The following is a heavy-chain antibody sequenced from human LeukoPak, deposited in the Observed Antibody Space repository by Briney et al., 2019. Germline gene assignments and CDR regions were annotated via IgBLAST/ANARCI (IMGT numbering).Heavy chain of an antibody. Sequence: GGSLRLSCAASGFTFSSYGMHWVRQAPGKGLEWVAFIRYDGSNKYYADSVKGRFTISRDNSKNTLYLQMNSLRAEDTAVYYWAKDPGTSWKDYFDYWGQGTLVTVSS. CDR2: IRYDGSNK. CDR3: AKDPGTSWKDYFDY. D-gene: IGHD2-2*01. V-gene: IGHV3-30*02. CDR1: GFTFSSYG. J-gene: IGHJ4*02.